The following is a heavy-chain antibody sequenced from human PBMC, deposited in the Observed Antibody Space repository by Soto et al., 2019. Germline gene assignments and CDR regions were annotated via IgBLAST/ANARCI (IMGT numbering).Heavy chain of an antibody. J-gene: IGHJ5*02. V-gene: IGHV4-30-4*01. CDR2: IYYSGST. D-gene: IGHD4-4*01. CDR3: ARVPPTVTTSHWFDP. Sequence: SETLSLTCTVSGGSLSSGDYYWSWIRQPPGKGLEWIGYIYYSGSTYYNPSLKSRVTISVDTSKNQFSLKLSSVTAADTAVYYCARVPPTVTTSHWFDPWGQGTLVTVSS. CDR1: GGSLSSGDYY.